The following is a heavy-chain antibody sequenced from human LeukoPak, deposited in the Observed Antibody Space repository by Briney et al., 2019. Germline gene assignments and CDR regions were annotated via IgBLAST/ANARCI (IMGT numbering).Heavy chain of an antibody. CDR1: GFTFSSYA. CDR2: VSIGGSFI. J-gene: IGHJ2*01. Sequence: GRSLRLSCAASGFTFSSYAMHWVRQAPGKGLEWVSFVSIGGSFIYYADSVKGRFTISRDDAKNSLYLQMNSLTAEDTAEYYCARNKINTVTTGWYFDLWGRGTLDSVSS. D-gene: IGHD4-17*01. CDR3: ARNKINTVTTGWYFDL. V-gene: IGHV3-21*01.